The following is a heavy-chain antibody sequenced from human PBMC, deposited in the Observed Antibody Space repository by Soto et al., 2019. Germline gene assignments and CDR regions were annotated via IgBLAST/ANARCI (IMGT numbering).Heavy chain of an antibody. CDR1: GFTFSSYW. CDR2: INSDGSST. Sequence: GGSLRLSCAASGFTFSSYWMHWVRQAPGKGLVWVSRINSDGSSTSYADSVKGRFTISRDNAKNTLYLQMNSLRAEDTAVYYCAREDSGTLDFDYWGQGTLVTVSS. CDR3: AREDSGTLDFDY. D-gene: IGHD6-19*01. V-gene: IGHV3-74*01. J-gene: IGHJ4*02.